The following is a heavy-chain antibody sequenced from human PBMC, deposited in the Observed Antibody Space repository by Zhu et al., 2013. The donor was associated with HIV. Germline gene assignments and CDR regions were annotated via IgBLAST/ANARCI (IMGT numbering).Heavy chain of an antibody. Sequence: LQLVQSGAEVKKPGASVKVSCKASGYTFTSYGISWVRQAPGKGLEWMGLVDPEDGETIYAEKFQGRVTITADTSTDTAYMELSSLRSDDTAVYYCATDGYSSGWTDYWGQGTLVTVSS. CDR3: ATDGYSSGWTDY. D-gene: IGHD6-19*01. J-gene: IGHJ4*02. CDR2: VDPEDGET. V-gene: IGHV1-69-2*01. CDR1: GYTFTSYG.